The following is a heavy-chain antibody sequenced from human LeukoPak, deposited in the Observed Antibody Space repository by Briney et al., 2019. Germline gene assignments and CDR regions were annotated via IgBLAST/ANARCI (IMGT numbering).Heavy chain of an antibody. V-gene: IGHV3-23*01. CDR3: AKSDFWSGEDY. D-gene: IGHD3-3*01. CDR2: ISGSGGST. J-gene: IGHJ4*02. CDR1: GFTFSSYA. Sequence: GGSLRLSCAASGFTFSSYAMSWVRQAPGKGLEWVSSISGSGGSTYYADSVKGRFTISRDNSKNTLYLQMNSLRAENTAVYYCAKSDFWSGEDYWGQGTLVTVSS.